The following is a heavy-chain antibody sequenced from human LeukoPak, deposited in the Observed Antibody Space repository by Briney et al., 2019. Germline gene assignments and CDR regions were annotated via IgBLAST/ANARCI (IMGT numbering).Heavy chain of an antibody. J-gene: IGHJ2*01. CDR2: ITGSTGNT. Sequence: PGGSLRLSCAASGFTFSSYAMSWVRQAPGKGLEWVSAITGSTGNTYYADSVKGRFTISRDSSKNTLFLHMNTLRAEDTAIYYCAKDRTVGASYWYFDLWGRGTLVTVSS. D-gene: IGHD1-26*01. V-gene: IGHV3-23*01. CDR1: GFTFSSYA. CDR3: AKDRTVGASYWYFDL.